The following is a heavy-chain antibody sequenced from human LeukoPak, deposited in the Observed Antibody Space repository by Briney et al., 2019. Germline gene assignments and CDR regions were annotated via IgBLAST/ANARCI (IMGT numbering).Heavy chain of an antibody. J-gene: IGHJ4*02. CDR2: IIPIFGTA. CDR3: ARSVQLWWGFDY. Sequence: SVKVSCKASGYTFTSYDISWVRQAPGQGLEWMGGIIPIFGTANYAQKFQGRVTITADESTSTAYMELSSLRSEDTAVYYCARSVQLWWGFDYWGQGTLVTVSS. D-gene: IGHD5-18*01. V-gene: IGHV1-69*13. CDR1: GYTFTSYD.